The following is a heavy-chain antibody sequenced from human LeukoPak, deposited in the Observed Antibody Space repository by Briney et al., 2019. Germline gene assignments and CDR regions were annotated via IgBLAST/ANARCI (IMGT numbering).Heavy chain of an antibody. Sequence: GGSLRLSCAASEFTFSSFAMSWVRQAPGKGLEWVANIKQDGSEKYYVDSVKGRFTISRDNAKNSLYLQMNSLRAEDTAVYYCATQYYDFWSGYYLYYYYGMDVWGQGTTVTVSS. J-gene: IGHJ6*02. CDR1: EFTFSSFA. V-gene: IGHV3-7*01. CDR3: ATQYYDFWSGYYLYYYYGMDV. CDR2: IKQDGSEK. D-gene: IGHD3-3*01.